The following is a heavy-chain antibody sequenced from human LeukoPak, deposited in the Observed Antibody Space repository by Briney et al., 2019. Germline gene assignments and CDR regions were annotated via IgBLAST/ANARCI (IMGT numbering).Heavy chain of an antibody. CDR1: GFTSGDYA. J-gene: IGHJ3*02. CDR3: TRAIKRQSTMIVVVIGEEDAFDI. Sequence: GGSLRLSCTASGFTSGDYAMSWVREAPGHGGEWVGFIRSKAYGGTTAYAASVNGRFIISRDDSKSSAYLQMNSLKTEDTAVYYCTRAIKRQSTMIVVVIGEEDAFDIWGQGTMVTVSS. V-gene: IGHV3-49*04. CDR2: IRSKAYGGTT. D-gene: IGHD3-22*01.